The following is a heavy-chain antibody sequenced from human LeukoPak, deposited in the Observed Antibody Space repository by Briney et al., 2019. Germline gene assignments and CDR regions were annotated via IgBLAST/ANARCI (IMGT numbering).Heavy chain of an antibody. J-gene: IGHJ5*02. Sequence: GGSLGLSCAASGFTFTNYNMNWVRQAPGKGLEWISYISGGSGTIYYADSVRGRLTVSRDNAKDSLWLQVGSLRVEDTAVYFCARLYGDWFDPWGPGTLVTVSS. D-gene: IGHD4-17*01. CDR2: ISGGSGTI. CDR3: ARLYGDWFDP. CDR1: GFTFTNYN. V-gene: IGHV3-48*01.